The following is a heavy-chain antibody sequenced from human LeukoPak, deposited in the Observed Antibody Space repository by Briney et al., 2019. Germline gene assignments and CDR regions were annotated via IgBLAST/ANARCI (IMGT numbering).Heavy chain of an antibody. CDR2: IYTSGST. V-gene: IGHV4-61*02. CDR3: AREGPYGDFQPELYYFDY. CDR1: GGSISSGSYY. Sequence: SETLSLTCTVSGGSISSGSYYWSWIRQPAGKGLEWIGRIYTSGSTNYNPSLKSRVTISVDTSKNQFSLKLSSVTAADTAVYYCAREGPYGDFQPELYYFDYGGQGTLVTVPS. D-gene: IGHD4-17*01. J-gene: IGHJ4*02.